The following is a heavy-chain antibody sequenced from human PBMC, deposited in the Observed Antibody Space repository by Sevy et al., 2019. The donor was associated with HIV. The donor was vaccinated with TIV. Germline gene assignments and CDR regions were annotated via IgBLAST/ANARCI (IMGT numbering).Heavy chain of an antibody. CDR1: GGSISSGGYS. CDR2: IYHSGST. CDR3: ARGTRVLNYYYYMDV. Sequence: SETLSLTCAVSGGSISSGGYSWSWIRQPPGKGLEWIGYIYHSGSTYYHPSLKSRVTISVDRSKNQFSLKLSSVTAADTAVYYCARGTRVLNYYYYMDVWGKGTTVTVSS. V-gene: IGHV4-30-2*01. J-gene: IGHJ6*03.